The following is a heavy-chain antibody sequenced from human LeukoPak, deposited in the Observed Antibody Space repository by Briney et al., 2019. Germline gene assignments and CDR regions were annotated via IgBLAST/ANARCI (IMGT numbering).Heavy chain of an antibody. CDR3: AKDDYYYDSSGYFGY. D-gene: IGHD3-22*01. CDR1: GFTFSSYA. J-gene: IGHJ4*02. Sequence: PGGSLRLSCAASGFTFSSYAMSWVRQAPGKGLEWVSAISGSGGSTYYADSVKGRFTISRDNSKNTLYLQMNSLRAEDTAVYYCAKDDYYYDSSGYFGYWGQGTLVTVSS. V-gene: IGHV3-23*01. CDR2: ISGSGGST.